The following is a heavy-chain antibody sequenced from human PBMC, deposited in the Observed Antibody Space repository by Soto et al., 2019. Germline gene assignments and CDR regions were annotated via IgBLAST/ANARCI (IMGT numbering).Heavy chain of an antibody. CDR1: GGSINSGDYH. CDR3: ARDSRTPSGGMDV. J-gene: IGHJ6*02. CDR2: IYYSAST. V-gene: IGHV4-30-4*01. Sequence: QVQLQESGPGLVKPSQTLSLTCTVSGGSINSGDYHWTWIRQSPGKGLEWIGAIYYSASTYYNPSLVWRIHMSVDTSKNQFSLKLTSVTAADTAVYYCARDSRTPSGGMDVWGQGTTVTVSS.